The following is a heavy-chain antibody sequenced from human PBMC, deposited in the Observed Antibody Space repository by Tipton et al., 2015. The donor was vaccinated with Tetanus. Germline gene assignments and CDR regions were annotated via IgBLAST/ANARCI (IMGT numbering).Heavy chain of an antibody. CDR2: IWNGGSYK. J-gene: IGHJ4*02. Sequence: SLRLSCAASGFTFSTNAMHWVRQAPGKGLEWVAAIWNGGSYKYYADSVKGRFTVSRDNSKNTLYLEMNSLRAEDTAVYYCARDSPDILLVPAVWGQGTLVTVSS. V-gene: IGHV3-33*01. CDR1: GFTFSTNA. CDR3: ARDSPDILLVPAV. D-gene: IGHD2-2*01.